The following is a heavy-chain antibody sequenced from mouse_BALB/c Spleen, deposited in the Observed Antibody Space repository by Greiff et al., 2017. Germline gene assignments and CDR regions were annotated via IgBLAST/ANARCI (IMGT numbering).Heavy chain of an antibody. CDR2: ISYSGST. J-gene: IGHJ1*01. Sequence: VQLEESGPGLVKPSQSLSLTCPVTGYSITRDYAWDWVRQFPGNKLEWMGYISYSGSTSYNPSLKSRISITRDTSKNQFFLQLNSVTTEDTATYYCARFYYGSSYWYFDVWGAGTTVTVSS. CDR3: ARFYYGSSYWYFDV. CDR1: GYSITRDYA. V-gene: IGHV3-2*02. D-gene: IGHD1-1*01.